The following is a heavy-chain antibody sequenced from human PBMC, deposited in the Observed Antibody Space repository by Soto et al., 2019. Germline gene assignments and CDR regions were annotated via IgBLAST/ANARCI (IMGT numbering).Heavy chain of an antibody. Sequence: EVQLVESGGGLVQPGGSLRLSCAATGFTFGSYWMSWVRQAPGKGLEWVANIKQDGSEKYYVDSAKGRFTISRDNAKDSLHLQMKSLRAEDTAVYYCARGFNSDLDVWGQGKMVTVSS. CDR3: ARGFNSDLDV. CDR1: GFTFGSYW. CDR2: IKQDGSEK. J-gene: IGHJ3*01. V-gene: IGHV3-7*01. D-gene: IGHD6-13*01.